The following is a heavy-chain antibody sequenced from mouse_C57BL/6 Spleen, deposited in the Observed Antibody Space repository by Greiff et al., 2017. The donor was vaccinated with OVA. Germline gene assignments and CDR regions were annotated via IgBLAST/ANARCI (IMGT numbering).Heavy chain of an antibody. CDR1: GYSITSGYD. CDR3: AGANWDWNAMDY. CDR2: ISYSGST. V-gene: IGHV3-1*01. J-gene: IGHJ4*01. Sequence: ESGPGMVKPSQSLSLTCTVTGYSITSGYDWHWIRHFPGNKLEWMGYISYSGSTNYNPSLKSRISITHDTSKNHFFLKLNSVTTEDTATYYCAGANWDWNAMDYWGQGTSVTVSS. D-gene: IGHD4-1*01.